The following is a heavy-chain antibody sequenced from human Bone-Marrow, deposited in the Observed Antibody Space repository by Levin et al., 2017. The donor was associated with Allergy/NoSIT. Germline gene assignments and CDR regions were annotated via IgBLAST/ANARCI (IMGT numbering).Heavy chain of an antibody. CDR3: ARSGSGSYSRLFGYYYYGMDV. V-gene: IGHV3-11*01. Sequence: GESLKISCAASGFTFSDYYMSWIRQAPGKGLEWVSYISSSGSTIYYADSVKGRFTISRDNAKNSLYLQMNSLRGEDTAVYYCARSGSGSYSRLFGYYYYGMDVWGQGTTVTVSS. D-gene: IGHD3-10*01. CDR2: ISSSGSTI. CDR1: GFTFSDYY. J-gene: IGHJ6*02.